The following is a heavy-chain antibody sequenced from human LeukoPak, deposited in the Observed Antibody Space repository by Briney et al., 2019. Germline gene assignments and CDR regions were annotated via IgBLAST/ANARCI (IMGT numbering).Heavy chain of an antibody. CDR1: GYTFTSYG. Sequence: ASVKVSCKASGYTFTSYGISWVRQAPGQGLEWMGWISAYNGNTNYAQKLQGRVTMTTDTSTSTAYMELRSLRSDDTAVYYCARAPPQAITIFGVVIPPLFDYWGQGTLVTVSS. D-gene: IGHD3-3*01. V-gene: IGHV1-18*01. J-gene: IGHJ4*02. CDR2: ISAYNGNT. CDR3: ARAPPQAITIFGVVIPPLFDY.